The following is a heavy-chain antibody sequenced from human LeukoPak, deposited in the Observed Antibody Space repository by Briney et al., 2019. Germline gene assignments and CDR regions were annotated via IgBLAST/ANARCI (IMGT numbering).Heavy chain of an antibody. D-gene: IGHD2-2*03. CDR3: ARVDIVVGEIGYNWFDP. Sequence: SETLSLTCTVSGGCISSYYWSWIRQPPGKGLEWIGHIYYSGSTNYNPSLKSRVTISVDTSKNQFSLKLSSVTAADTAVYYCARVDIVVGEIGYNWFDPWGQGTLVTVSS. CDR1: GGCISSYY. J-gene: IGHJ5*02. CDR2: IYYSGST. V-gene: IGHV4-59*01.